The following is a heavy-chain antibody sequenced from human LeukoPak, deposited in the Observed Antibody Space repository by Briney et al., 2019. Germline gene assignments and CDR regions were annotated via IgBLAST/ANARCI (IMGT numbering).Heavy chain of an antibody. D-gene: IGHD2-15*01. J-gene: IGHJ4*02. CDR2: ISTGGRTI. CDR3: ARGSGYVLDY. Sequence: GGSLRLSCAASGFSFSAFEMNWVRQAPGKGLEWISHISTGGRTIYYADSVKGRFTISRDNAKNSLYLQMNSLRGEDTGVYYCARGSGYVLDYCTQGTLVTVSS. V-gene: IGHV3-48*03. CDR1: GFSFSAFE.